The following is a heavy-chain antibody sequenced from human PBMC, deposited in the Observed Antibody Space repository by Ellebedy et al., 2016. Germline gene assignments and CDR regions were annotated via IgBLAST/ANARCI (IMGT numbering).Heavy chain of an antibody. J-gene: IGHJ4*02. D-gene: IGHD3-10*01. Sequence: GESLKISXAASGFTFSSYGMHWVRQAPGKGLEWVAVIWYDGSNKYYADSVKGRFTISRDNSKNTLYLQMNSLRAEDTAVYYCASEYQWFGDSRPDYWGQGTLVTVSS. V-gene: IGHV3-33*01. CDR2: IWYDGSNK. CDR3: ASEYQWFGDSRPDY. CDR1: GFTFSSYG.